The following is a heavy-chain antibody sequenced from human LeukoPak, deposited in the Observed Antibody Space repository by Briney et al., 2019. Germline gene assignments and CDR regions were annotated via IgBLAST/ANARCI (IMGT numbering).Heavy chain of an antibody. CDR3: ARGRWLQFGDY. D-gene: IGHD5-24*01. V-gene: IGHV4-38-2*02. CDR1: GYSISSGYY. J-gene: IGHJ4*02. Sequence: SETLSLTCTVSGYSISSGYYWGWIRQPPGKGLEWIGSIYHSGSTYYNPSLKSRVTISVDTSKNQFSLKLSSVTAADTAVYYCARGRWLQFGDYWGQGTLVTVSS. CDR2: IYHSGST.